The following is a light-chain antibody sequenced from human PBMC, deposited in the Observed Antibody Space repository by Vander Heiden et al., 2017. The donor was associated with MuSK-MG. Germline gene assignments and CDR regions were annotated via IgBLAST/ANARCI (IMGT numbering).Light chain of an antibody. CDR1: QDISNY. CDR3: QQFGT. Sequence: DSQMTQAPASLSASVGDRVTITCQASQDISNYLNGDQQKPVKAPKLLIYDASNFETGVQSRFSGSGSGTDFTFTIRSLQPEDIATDDGQQFGTFGQGTKLEIK. CDR2: DAS. V-gene: IGKV1-33*01. J-gene: IGKJ2*01.